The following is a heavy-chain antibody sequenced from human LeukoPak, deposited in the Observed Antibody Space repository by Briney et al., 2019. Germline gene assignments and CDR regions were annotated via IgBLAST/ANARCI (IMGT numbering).Heavy chain of an antibody. V-gene: IGHV5-51*01. CDR2: IYPGDSET. CDR3: ARLTGYSSGWYFDY. Sequence: GESLKISCKGSGYIFTSYLIGWVRLMPGKGLEWMGIIYPGDSETRYSPSFQGQVTISADKSISTAYLQWSSLKASDTAIYYCARLTGYSSGWYFDYWGQGTLVTVSS. D-gene: IGHD6-19*01. J-gene: IGHJ4*02. CDR1: GYIFTSYL.